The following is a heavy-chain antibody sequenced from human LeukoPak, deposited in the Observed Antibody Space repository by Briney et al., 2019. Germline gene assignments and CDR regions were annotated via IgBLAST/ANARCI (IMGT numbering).Heavy chain of an antibody. J-gene: IGHJ4*02. CDR3: AKVGGYCSSTSCPPPDY. Sequence: PGGSLRLSCAASGFTFSSYGMHWVRQTPGKGLEWVAFIRYDGSNKYYADSVKGRFTISRDNSKNTLYLQMNSLRAEDTAVYYCAKVGGYCSSTSCPPPDYWGQGTLVTVSS. V-gene: IGHV3-30*02. D-gene: IGHD2-2*01. CDR2: IRYDGSNK. CDR1: GFTFSSYG.